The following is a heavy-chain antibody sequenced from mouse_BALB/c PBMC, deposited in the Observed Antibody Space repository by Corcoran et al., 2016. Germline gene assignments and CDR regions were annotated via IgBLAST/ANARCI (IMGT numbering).Heavy chain of an antibody. V-gene: IGHV1-39*01. J-gene: IGHJ3*01. CDR1: GYSFTDYI. D-gene: IGHD4-1*01. Sequence: EIQLQQTGPELVKPGASVKISCKASGYSFTDYIMLWVKQSHGKSLEWIGNINPYYGSTSYNLKFKGKATLTVDKSSSTAYMQLNSLTSEDSAVYYCARSMTGTRAWFAYWGQGTLVTVSA. CDR3: ARSMTGTRAWFAY. CDR2: INPYYGST.